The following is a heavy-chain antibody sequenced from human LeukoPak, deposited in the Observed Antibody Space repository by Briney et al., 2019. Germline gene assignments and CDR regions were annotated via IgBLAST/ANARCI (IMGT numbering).Heavy chain of an antibody. D-gene: IGHD3-3*01. J-gene: IGHJ4*02. Sequence: GGSLRLSCAASGFSFSSYSMNWVRQAPGKGLEWVSYISSTASTIYNADSVKGRFTISRDNAKNSLYLQMNSLRAEDTAVYYCAKGYDFWSGYYVYQSPDYWGQGTLVTVSS. CDR3: AKGYDFWSGYYVYQSPDY. V-gene: IGHV3-48*04. CDR1: GFSFSSYS. CDR2: ISSTASTI.